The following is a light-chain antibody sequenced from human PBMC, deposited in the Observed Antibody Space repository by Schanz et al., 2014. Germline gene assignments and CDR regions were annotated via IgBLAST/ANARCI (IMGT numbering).Light chain of an antibody. V-gene: IGLV2-14*03. Sequence: QSALTQPASVSGSPGQSITISCTGTSSDIGGYNYVSWYQQHPGKAPKVMIYDVTNRPSGVSNRFSGSKSGNTASLTISGLQAEDEADYYCGSYAGNINWVFGGGTKLTVL. CDR2: DVT. J-gene: IGLJ3*02. CDR1: SSDIGGYNY. CDR3: GSYAGNINWV.